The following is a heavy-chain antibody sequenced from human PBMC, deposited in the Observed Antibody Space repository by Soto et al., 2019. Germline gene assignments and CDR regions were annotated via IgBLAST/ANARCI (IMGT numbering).Heavy chain of an antibody. Sequence: QITLKESGPTLVKPTQTLTLTCTVSAFSLSTGGVGVGWIRQPPGKSLEWLALIYWDYDKRYSPALRSRLTITKETSKNQVVLTMTNMDPVDTATYYCIQSRCGGDCLQSYASYYYYGMDVWGQGTTVTVSS. CDR3: IQSRCGGDCLQSYASYYYYGMDV. CDR2: IYWDYDK. V-gene: IGHV2-5*02. J-gene: IGHJ6*01. CDR1: AFSLSTGGVG. D-gene: IGHD2-21*02.